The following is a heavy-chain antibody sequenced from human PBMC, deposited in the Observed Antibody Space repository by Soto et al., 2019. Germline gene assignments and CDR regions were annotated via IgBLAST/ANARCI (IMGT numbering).Heavy chain of an antibody. J-gene: IGHJ4*02. CDR3: ARDIGDILTGSIDY. V-gene: IGHV1-8*01. D-gene: IGHD3-9*01. CDR2: MNPNSGST. CDR1: GYTFTSYD. Sequence: ASVKVSCKASGYTFTSYDINWVRQATGQGLEWMGWMNPNSGSTGYAQKFQGRVTMTRDTSTSTVYMELSSLRSEDTAVYYCARDIGDILTGSIDYWGQGTLVTVSS.